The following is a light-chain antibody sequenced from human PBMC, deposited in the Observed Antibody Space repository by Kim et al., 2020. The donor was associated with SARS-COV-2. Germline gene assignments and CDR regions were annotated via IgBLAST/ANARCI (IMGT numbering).Light chain of an antibody. Sequence: DIQMTQFPSSLSASVGDRVTITCRASHSITTYLNWYQQKPGKPPKLLIYAASSLQGGVPSRFSGSGSGTDFTLTIISLQPEDFATYFCQESSTVPLAFGGGTKVDIK. V-gene: IGKV1-39*01. J-gene: IGKJ4*01. CDR1: HSITTY. CDR3: QESSTVPLA. CDR2: AAS.